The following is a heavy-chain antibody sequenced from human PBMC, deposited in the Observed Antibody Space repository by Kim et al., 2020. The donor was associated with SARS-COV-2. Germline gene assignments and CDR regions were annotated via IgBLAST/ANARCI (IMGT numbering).Heavy chain of an antibody. CDR3: AVDYFFDY. J-gene: IGHJ4*02. CDR2: NGNT. Sequence: NGNTNYAQKLQGRVTMTTDTSTSTAYMELRSLRSDDTAVYYCAVDYFFDYWGQGTLVTVSS. V-gene: IGHV1-18*01. D-gene: IGHD3-9*01.